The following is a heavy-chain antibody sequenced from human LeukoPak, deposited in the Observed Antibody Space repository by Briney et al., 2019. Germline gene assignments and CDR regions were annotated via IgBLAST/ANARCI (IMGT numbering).Heavy chain of an antibody. V-gene: IGHV4-39*01. J-gene: IGHJ4*02. CDR3: ARHEYYDILTGYYAKYYFDY. CDR2: IYYSGST. D-gene: IGHD3-9*01. CDR1: GGSISSSSYY. Sequence: SETPSLTCTVSGGSISSSSYYWGWIRQPPGKGLEWIGSIYYSGSTYYNPSLKSRVTISVDTSKNQFSLKLSSVTAADTAVYYCARHEYYDILTGYYAKYYFDYWGQGTLVTVAS.